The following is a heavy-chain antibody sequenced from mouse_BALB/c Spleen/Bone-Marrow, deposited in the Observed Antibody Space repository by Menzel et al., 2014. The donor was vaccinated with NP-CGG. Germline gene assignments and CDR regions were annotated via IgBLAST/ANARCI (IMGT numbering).Heavy chain of an antibody. D-gene: IGHD2-1*01. J-gene: IGHJ3*01. CDR2: INPYNGAT. CDR3: ARKGNYGWFAY. V-gene: IGHV1-31*01. CDR1: GYSFTAYY. Sequence: EVQRVESGPELVKPGASVKISCKASGYSFTAYYMHWVKQSHVKSLEWIGRINPYNGATSYNQNFKDKASLTVDKSSSTAYMELHSLTSEDSAVYYCARKGNYGWFAYWGQGTLVTVSA.